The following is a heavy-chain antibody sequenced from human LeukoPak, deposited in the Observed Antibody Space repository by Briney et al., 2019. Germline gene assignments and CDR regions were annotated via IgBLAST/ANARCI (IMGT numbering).Heavy chain of an antibody. CDR2: MSNSGENT. J-gene: IGHJ4*02. CDR3: ASKRWLQSSFDY. V-gene: IGHV3-33*05. D-gene: IGHD5-24*01. CDR1: GFTFSSYS. Sequence: GGSLRLSCAASGFTFSSYSMQWVRQTPGKGLEWVGIMSNSGENTFYGEAVKGRFTISRDNAKNTVYLQMNSLRAEDTAVYYCASKRWLQSSFDYWGQGTLVTVSS.